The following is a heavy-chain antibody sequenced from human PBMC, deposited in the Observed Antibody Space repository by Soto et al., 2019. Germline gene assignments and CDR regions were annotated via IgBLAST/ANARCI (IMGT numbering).Heavy chain of an antibody. Sequence: QLQLQESGPGLVKPSETLSLTCTVSGGSISSTSSYWGWIRQPPGKGLEWIGSIYYSGSTYYNPSLTSRVTISVDTSKNQFSLKLSSVTAADTAVYYCARHGKGTPVLYHYYMDVWGKGTTVTVSS. J-gene: IGHJ6*03. D-gene: IGHD2-15*01. CDR1: GGSISSTSSY. CDR3: ARHGKGTPVLYHYYMDV. CDR2: IYYSGST. V-gene: IGHV4-39*01.